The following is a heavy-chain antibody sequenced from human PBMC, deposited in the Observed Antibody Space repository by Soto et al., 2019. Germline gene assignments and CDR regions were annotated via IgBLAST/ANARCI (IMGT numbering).Heavy chain of an antibody. J-gene: IGHJ4*02. Sequence: QVQLVESGGGVVQPGRSLRLSCAASGFTFSNYAMHWVRQAPGKGLEWMAVISYDGSNKYYADSVKGRFTISRDNSKNTLYLQMNSLRAEDTAVDYCARGEHTVTTTTFDYWGQGTLVTVSS. V-gene: IGHV3-30-3*01. CDR2: ISYDGSNK. CDR1: GFTFSNYA. D-gene: IGHD4-17*01. CDR3: ARGEHTVTTTTFDY.